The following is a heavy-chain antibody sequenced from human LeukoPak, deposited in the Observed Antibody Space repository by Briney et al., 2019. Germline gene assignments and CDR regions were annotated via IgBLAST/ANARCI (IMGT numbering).Heavy chain of an antibody. CDR2: ISGSGGST. Sequence: GGSLRLSYAASGFTFSSYAMSWVRQAPGKGLEWVSAISGSGGSTYYADSVKGRFTISRDNSKNTLYLQMNSLRAEDTAVYYCAVAAAGTAEVYYYYYYMDVWGKGTTVTVSS. D-gene: IGHD6-13*01. CDR1: GFTFSSYA. V-gene: IGHV3-23*01. CDR3: AVAAAGTAEVYYYYYYMDV. J-gene: IGHJ6*03.